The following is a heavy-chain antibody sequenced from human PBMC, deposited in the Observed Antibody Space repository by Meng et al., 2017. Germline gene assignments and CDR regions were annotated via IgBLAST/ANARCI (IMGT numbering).Heavy chain of an antibody. D-gene: IGHD2-21*02. J-gene: IGHJ4*02. CDR3: AKGPVVVTAMVDY. Sequence: AGSLTLSCAASGFTFSSYAMSWVRQAPGKGLEWVSAISGSGGSTYYADSVKGRFTISRDNSKNTLYLQMNSLRAEDTAVYYCAKGPVVVTAMVDYWGQGTLVTVSS. CDR2: ISGSGGST. V-gene: IGHV3-23*01. CDR1: GFTFSSYA.